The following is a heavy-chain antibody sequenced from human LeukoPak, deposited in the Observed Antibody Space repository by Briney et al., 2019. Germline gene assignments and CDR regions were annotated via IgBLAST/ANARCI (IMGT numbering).Heavy chain of an antibody. J-gene: IGHJ1*01. CDR2: ISSSNSYT. Sequence: GGSLRLSCAASGFTFSDYYMSWIRQAPGKGLEWVSYISSSNSYTNYADSVKGRFYADSVKGRFTISRDNAKNSLYLQMNSLRAEDTAVYYCASLTYYFDSSGYYPGHFQHWGQGTLVTVSS. CDR1: GFTFSDYY. CDR3: ASLTYYFDSSGYYPGHFQH. D-gene: IGHD3-22*01. V-gene: IGHV3-11*03.